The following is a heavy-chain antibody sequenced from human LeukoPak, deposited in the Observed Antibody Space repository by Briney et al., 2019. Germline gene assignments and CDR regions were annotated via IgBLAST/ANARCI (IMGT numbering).Heavy chain of an antibody. CDR3: ARDGNVLLWFGELSWFDP. Sequence: GGSLRLSCAASGFTFSSYWMSWVRQAPGKGLEWVANIKQDGSEKYYVDSVKGRFTISRDNAKNSLYLQMNSLRAEDTAVYYCARDGNVLLWFGELSWFDPWGQGTLVTVSS. J-gene: IGHJ5*02. CDR2: IKQDGSEK. D-gene: IGHD3-10*01. V-gene: IGHV3-7*01. CDR1: GFTFSSYW.